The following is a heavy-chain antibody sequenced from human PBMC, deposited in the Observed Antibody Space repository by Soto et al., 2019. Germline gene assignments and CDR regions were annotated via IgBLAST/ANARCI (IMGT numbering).Heavy chain of an antibody. D-gene: IGHD2-21*01. Sequence: GGSLRLSCAAAGISEKTTYMTWVRQAPGEGLEWFSFIHSSGATYYADCVKGRFTISKDNSKNTVYLQRSSLRAEDTAMYYCAREYPYSCPAWGQGTLGTVSS. J-gene: IGHJ1*01. CDR3: AREYPYSCPA. V-gene: IGHV3-53*01. CDR1: GISEKTTY. CDR2: IHSSGAT.